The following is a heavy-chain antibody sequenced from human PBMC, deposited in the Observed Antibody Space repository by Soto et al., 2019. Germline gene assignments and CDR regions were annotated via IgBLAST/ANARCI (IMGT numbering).Heavy chain of an antibody. D-gene: IGHD6-6*01. J-gene: IGHJ3*02. CDR1: GFTFSSYG. Sequence: LKISCAASGFTFSSYGMHWVRQAPGKGLEWVAVISYDGSNKYYADSVKGRFTISRDNSKNTLYLQMNSLRAEDTAVYYCAKFPTVAARAGMDAFDIWGQGTMVTVSS. V-gene: IGHV3-30*18. CDR2: ISYDGSNK. CDR3: AKFPTVAARAGMDAFDI.